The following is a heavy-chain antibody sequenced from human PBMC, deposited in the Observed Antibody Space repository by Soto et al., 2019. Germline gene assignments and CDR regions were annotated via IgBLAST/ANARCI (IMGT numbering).Heavy chain of an antibody. CDR2: IYYGGST. V-gene: IGHV4-59*12. Sequence: GTLSLTCTVSGGSISSYYWSWIGQPPGKGREGIGYIYYGGSTNYKPSLKRRGTISVDTSKNQFSLKLSSVTAADTAVYYCARGQYSFDYWGQGTLVTVSS. CDR3: ARGQYSFDY. D-gene: IGHD6-6*01. J-gene: IGHJ4*02. CDR1: GGSISSYY.